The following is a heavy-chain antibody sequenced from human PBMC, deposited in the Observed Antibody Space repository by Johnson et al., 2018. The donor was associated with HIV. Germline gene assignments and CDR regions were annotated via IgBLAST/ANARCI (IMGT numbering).Heavy chain of an antibody. V-gene: IGHV3-7*01. J-gene: IGHJ3*02. CDR1: GFTFSSYW. CDR3: AKNSAAFDI. D-gene: IGHD2/OR15-2a*01. Sequence: EVQLVESGGGLVQPGGSLRLSCAVSGFTFSSYWMSWVRQAPGKGLEWVANIKQDGSEKYYVDFVKGRFTISRDNAKNSLYLQMNSLRAEDTAVYYCAKNSAAFDIWGQGTMVTVSS. CDR2: IKQDGSEK.